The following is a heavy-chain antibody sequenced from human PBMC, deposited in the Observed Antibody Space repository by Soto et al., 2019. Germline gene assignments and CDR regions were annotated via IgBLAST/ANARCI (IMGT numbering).Heavy chain of an antibody. CDR3: VKEIGDSNDYPLDY. CDR2: ISNDGSST. Sequence: QVQLVESGGGVVQPGRSLRLSCAASGFTFSSLGMHWVRQAPGKGLEWVAIISNDGSSTYYADSVKGRFTISRDNSKNTLDLQLNSLRTEDTAIYYGVKEIGDSNDYPLDYWGQGTLVTVSS. V-gene: IGHV3-30*18. J-gene: IGHJ4*02. D-gene: IGHD3-16*01. CDR1: GFTFSSLG.